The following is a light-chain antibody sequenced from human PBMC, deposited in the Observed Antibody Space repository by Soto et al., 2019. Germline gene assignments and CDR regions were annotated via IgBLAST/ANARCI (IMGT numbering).Light chain of an antibody. CDR3: AAWDDSLNGYV. CDR1: SSNIGNHA. V-gene: IGLV1-36*01. CDR2: YDD. J-gene: IGLJ1*01. Sequence: QSVLTQPPSVSEAPRQRVSISCSGSSSNIGNHAVNWYQQLPGKAPKLLIYYDDLLPSGVSDRFSGSKSGASASLAISGLQSEDEAVYYCAAWDDSLNGYVFGTGTKVTVL.